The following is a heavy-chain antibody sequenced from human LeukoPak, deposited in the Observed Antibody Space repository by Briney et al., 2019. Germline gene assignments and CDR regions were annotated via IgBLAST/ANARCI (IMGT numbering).Heavy chain of an antibody. Sequence: ASVKVSCKASGYTFTSYGISWVRQAPGQGLERMGWISAYNGNTNYAQKLQGIVTMTTDTSTSTAYMELRSLRSDDTAVFFQAKDGIRDFDWLKDCYYYYMDVWGKGTTVTVSS. V-gene: IGHV1-18*01. D-gene: IGHD3-9*01. J-gene: IGHJ6*03. CDR3: AKDGIRDFDWLKDCYYYYMDV. CDR1: GYTFTSYG. CDR2: ISAYNGNT.